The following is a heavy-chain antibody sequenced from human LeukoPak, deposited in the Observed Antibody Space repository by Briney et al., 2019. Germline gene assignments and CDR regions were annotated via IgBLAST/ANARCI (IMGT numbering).Heavy chain of an antibody. J-gene: IGHJ3*02. Sequence: PSETLSLTCTVSGGSVSSGSYSWSWIRQPPGKGLEWIGYIYHSGSTYYNPSLKSRVTISVDRSKNQFSLKLSSVTAADTAVYYCARELIVGAIYAFDIWGQGTMVTVSS. CDR1: GGSVSSGSYS. D-gene: IGHD1-26*01. CDR3: ARELIVGAIYAFDI. CDR2: IYHSGST. V-gene: IGHV4-30-2*01.